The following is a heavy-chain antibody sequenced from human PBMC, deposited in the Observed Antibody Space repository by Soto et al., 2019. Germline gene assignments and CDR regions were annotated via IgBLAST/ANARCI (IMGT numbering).Heavy chain of an antibody. J-gene: IGHJ4*02. CDR2: IYYSGST. CDR3: ARHEGWLGFDY. CDR1: GGSISSYY. D-gene: IGHD6-19*01. Sequence: SETLSLTCTVSGGSISSYYWSWIRQPPGKGLEWIGYIYYSGSTNYNPSLKSRVTISVDTSKNQFSLRLSSVTAADTAVYYCARHEGWLGFDYWGQGTLVNVAS. V-gene: IGHV4-59*08.